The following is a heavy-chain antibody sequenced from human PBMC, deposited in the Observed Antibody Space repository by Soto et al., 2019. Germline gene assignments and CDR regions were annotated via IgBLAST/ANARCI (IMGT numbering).Heavy chain of an antibody. D-gene: IGHD2-2*01. CDR1: GGSFSGYY. Sequence: QVQLQQWGAGLLKPSETLSLTCAVYGGSFSGYYWSWIRQPPGKGREWIGEINHSGSTNYNPSLKSRVTISVDTSKNQFSLKLSSVTAADTAVYYCARGRSNNGAYYYYYYGMDVWGQGTTVTVSS. J-gene: IGHJ6*02. CDR2: INHSGST. CDR3: ARGRSNNGAYYYYYYGMDV. V-gene: IGHV4-34*01.